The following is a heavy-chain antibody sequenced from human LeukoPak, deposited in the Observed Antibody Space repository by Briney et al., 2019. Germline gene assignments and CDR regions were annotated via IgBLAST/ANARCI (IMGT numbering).Heavy chain of an antibody. D-gene: IGHD3-9*01. J-gene: IGHJ4*02. CDR2: ISGSGGST. V-gene: IGHV3-23*01. CDR3: AKSIYDILTGYPH. Sequence: PGGSLRLSCAAPGFTFSSYAMNWVRQAPGKGLEWVSGISGSGGSTSYGDSVKGRFTISRDNSKNTLFLQMNSLRAEDTAVYYCAKSIYDILTGYPHWGQGTLVTVSS. CDR1: GFTFSSYA.